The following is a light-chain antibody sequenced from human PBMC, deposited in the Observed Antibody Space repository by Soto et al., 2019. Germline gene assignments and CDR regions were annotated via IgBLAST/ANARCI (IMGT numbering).Light chain of an antibody. Sequence: VLTQCPGTLSFSPGERSSVACRASQSISSSYLAWYQQKPGQAPRLLIYAASTRATGIPARFSGSGSGTEFTLTISSLQSEDFAVYYCQQYNDWRTFGQGTKVDIK. V-gene: IGKV3-15*01. CDR1: QSISSSY. CDR3: QQYNDWRT. CDR2: AAS. J-gene: IGKJ1*01.